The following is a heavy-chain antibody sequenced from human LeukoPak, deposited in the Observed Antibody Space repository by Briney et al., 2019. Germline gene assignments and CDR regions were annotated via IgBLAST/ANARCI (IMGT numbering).Heavy chain of an antibody. CDR1: GFTSIAYA. V-gene: IGHV3-23*01. CDR3: VRAWDY. J-gene: IGHJ4*02. Sequence: GGSLRLSCVGSGFTSIAYALTWARQAPGKGLEWVSGISGGGVTTYYADSVKGRFTISRDNAKNTVFLQMNSLRAEDTALYYCVRAWDYWGQGSLVTVSS. CDR2: ISGGGVTT.